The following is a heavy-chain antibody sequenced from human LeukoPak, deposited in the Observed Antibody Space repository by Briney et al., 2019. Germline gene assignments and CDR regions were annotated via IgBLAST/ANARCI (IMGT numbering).Heavy chain of an antibody. CDR1: GFSFINYW. J-gene: IGHJ4*02. CDR3: VRGSLRLPRSTPDY. D-gene: IGHD2-21*02. V-gene: IGHV3-74*03. Sequence: GGSLRLSCAVSGFSFINYWMHWVRQDPGKGLVWVSYISSDGSVTKYADSVKGRFTISRDNAVNTLYLQMNSLRVEDTAVYYCVRGSLRLPRSTPDYWGQGTLVTVSS. CDR2: ISSDGSVT.